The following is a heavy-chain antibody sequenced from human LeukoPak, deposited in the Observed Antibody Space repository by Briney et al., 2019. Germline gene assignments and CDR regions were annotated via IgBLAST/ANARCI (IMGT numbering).Heavy chain of an antibody. CDR2: IYCSGST. CDR1: GGSISSYY. V-gene: IGHV4-59*01. D-gene: IGHD5-12*01. J-gene: IGHJ6*02. Sequence: SETLSLTCTVSGGSISSYYWSWIRQPPGKGLEWIGYIYCSGSTNYNPSLKSRVTISVDTSKNQFSLKLSSVTAADTAVYYCARDSPYRHYGMDVWGQGTTVTVSS. CDR3: ARDSPYRHYGMDV.